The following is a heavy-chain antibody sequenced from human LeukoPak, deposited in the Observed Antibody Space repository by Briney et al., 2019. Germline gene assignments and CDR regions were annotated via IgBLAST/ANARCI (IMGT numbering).Heavy chain of an antibody. D-gene: IGHD3-10*01. CDR2: INHSGGT. J-gene: IGHJ6*03. Sequence: SETLSLTCAVYGGSFSGYYWSWIRQPPGKGLEWIGEINHSGGTNYNPSLKSRVTISVDTSKNQFSLKLSSVTAADTAVYYCARLSEVRGVIMVYYYMDVWGKGTTVTISS. V-gene: IGHV4-34*01. CDR3: ARLSEVRGVIMVYYYMDV. CDR1: GGSFSGYY.